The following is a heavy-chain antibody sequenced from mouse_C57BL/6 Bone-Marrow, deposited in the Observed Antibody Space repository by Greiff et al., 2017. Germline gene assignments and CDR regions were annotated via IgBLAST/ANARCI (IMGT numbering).Heavy chain of an antibody. CDR1: GFTFSNYW. D-gene: IGHD3-2*02. CDR3: TGTQATFAY. V-gene: IGHV6-3*01. Sequence: EVKVEESGGGLVQPGGSMKLSCVASGFTFSNYWMNWVRQSPETGLEWVAQIRLKSDNYATHYAESVKGRFTISRDDSKSSVYLQMNNLRAEDTGIYYCTGTQATFAYWGQGTLVTVSA. CDR2: IRLKSDNYAT. J-gene: IGHJ3*01.